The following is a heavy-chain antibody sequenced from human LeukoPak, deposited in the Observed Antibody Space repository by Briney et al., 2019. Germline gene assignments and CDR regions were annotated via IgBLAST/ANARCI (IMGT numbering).Heavy chain of an antibody. J-gene: IGHJ2*01. CDR3: TTIQLWPRGAFDL. V-gene: IGHV3-23*01. D-gene: IGHD1-1*01. CDR1: GFTFSSYA. Sequence: GGSLRLSCAASGFTFSSYAMSWVRQPPGRGLEWVSALTDTGSSTNYADSVKGRFTISRDNSRNTLYLQMNSLRAEDTATYYCTTIQLWPRGAFDLWGRGALVTVSS. CDR2: LTDTGSST.